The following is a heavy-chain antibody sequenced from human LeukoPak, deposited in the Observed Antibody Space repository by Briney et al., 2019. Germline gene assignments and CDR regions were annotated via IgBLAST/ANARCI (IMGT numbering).Heavy chain of an antibody. CDR1: GFTFSSYS. V-gene: IGHV3-21*01. CDR3: ARLPVRGVTFDY. Sequence: PGGSLRLSCAASGFTFSSYSMNWVRQAPGKGLEWVSSISSSSSYIYYADSVKGRFTISRDNAKNSLYLQMNSLRAEDTAVYYCARLPVRGVTFDYWGQGTLVTVSS. D-gene: IGHD3-10*01. J-gene: IGHJ4*02. CDR2: ISSSSSYI.